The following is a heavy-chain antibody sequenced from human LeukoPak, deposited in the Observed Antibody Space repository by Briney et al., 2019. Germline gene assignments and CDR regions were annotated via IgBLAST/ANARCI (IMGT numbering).Heavy chain of an antibody. D-gene: IGHD3-9*01. CDR2: FDPEDGET. V-gene: IGHV1-24*01. CDR1: GYTLTELS. J-gene: IGHJ4*02. Sequence: ASVKVSCKVSGYTLTELSMHWVRQAPGKGLEWMGGFDPEDGETIYAQKFQGRVTMTTDTSTSTAYMELRSLRSDDTAVYYCARDGRRFFDWLLQGGSFDYWGQGTLVTVSS. CDR3: ARDGRRFFDWLLQGGSFDY.